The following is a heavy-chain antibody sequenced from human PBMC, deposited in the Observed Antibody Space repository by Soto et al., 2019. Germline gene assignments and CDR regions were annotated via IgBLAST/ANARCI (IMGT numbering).Heavy chain of an antibody. CDR3: ARKGGRGMNDAFDI. CDR2: IYPGDSES. Sequence: LGESLKISCKASGYSFTSYWIGWVRQMPGKGLEWMGIIYPGDSESRYSPSFQGQVTISADKSISTAYLQWSSLKASETAMYYCARKGGRGMNDAFDIWGQGTTVTVSS. CDR1: GYSFTSYW. V-gene: IGHV5-51*01. D-gene: IGHD3-16*01. J-gene: IGHJ3*02.